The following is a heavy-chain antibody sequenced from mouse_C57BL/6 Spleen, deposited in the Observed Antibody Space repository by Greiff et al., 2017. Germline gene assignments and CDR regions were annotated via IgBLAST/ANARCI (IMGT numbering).Heavy chain of an antibody. CDR3: ARGYYSNYYYFDY. V-gene: IGHV5-4*03. CDR2: ISDGGSYT. D-gene: IGHD2-5*01. Sequence: EVMLVESGGGLVKPGGSLKLSCAASGFTFSSYAMSWVRQTPEKRLEWVATISDGGSYTYYPDNVKGRFTISRDNAKNNLYLQMSHLKSEDTAMYYCARGYYSNYYYFDYWGQGTTLTVSS. CDR1: GFTFSSYA. J-gene: IGHJ2*01.